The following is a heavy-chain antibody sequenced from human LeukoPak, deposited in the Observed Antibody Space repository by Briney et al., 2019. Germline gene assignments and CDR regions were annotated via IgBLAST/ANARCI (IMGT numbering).Heavy chain of an antibody. CDR2: MNCNSGAT. Sequence: GASVKVSCKASGFTFTGYYMHWVRQAPGQGLEWMGWMNCNSGATNYAQNFRGRVTMTRDTSINTAYMEVSGLRSDDTAVYYCVTSTKYTTSWGAFDIWGQGTMVTISS. D-gene: IGHD6-13*01. J-gene: IGHJ3*02. CDR1: GFTFTGYY. V-gene: IGHV1-2*02. CDR3: VTSTKYTTSWGAFDI.